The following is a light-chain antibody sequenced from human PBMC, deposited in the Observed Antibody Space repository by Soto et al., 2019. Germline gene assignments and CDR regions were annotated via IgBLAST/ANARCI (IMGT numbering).Light chain of an antibody. CDR3: QQYYTSPYT. J-gene: IGKJ2*01. CDR1: QNVLYSSNNNNY. V-gene: IGKV4-1*01. CDR2: WAS. Sequence: DIVMTQSPDSLAVSLGERATINCKSSQNVLYSSNNNNYLAWFQQKAGQPPKLIIYWASTRESGVPDRFSGSRSGTDFTLTISSLQAEDVAIYYCQQYYTSPYTFGQGTKLEIK.